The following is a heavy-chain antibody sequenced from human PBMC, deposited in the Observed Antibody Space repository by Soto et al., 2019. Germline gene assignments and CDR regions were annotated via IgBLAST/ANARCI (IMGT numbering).Heavy chain of an antibody. J-gene: IGHJ4*02. D-gene: IGHD1-26*01. CDR2: IYYSGTT. Sequence: PSGTPSLTCAVSGFSISSSNWWGWIRQPPGKGLEWIGYIYYSGTTYYNPSLKSRVTMSVDTSKNQFSLKLTSVTAVDTAVYYCARREIQGPIDYWGQGTLVTVSS. V-gene: IGHV4-28*01. CDR1: GFSISSSNW. CDR3: ARREIQGPIDY.